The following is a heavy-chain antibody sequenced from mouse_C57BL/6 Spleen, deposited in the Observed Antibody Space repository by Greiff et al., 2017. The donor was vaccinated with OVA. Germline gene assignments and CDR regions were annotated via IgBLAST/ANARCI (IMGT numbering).Heavy chain of an antibody. CDR1: GYTFTSYW. CDR3: ARWGLLSYAMDY. CDR2: IHPNSGST. J-gene: IGHJ4*01. Sequence: QVQLQQPGAELVKPGASVKLSCKASGYTFTSYWMHWVKQRPGQGLEWIGMIHPNSGSTNYNEKFKSKATLTVDKSSSTAYMQLSSLTSEDSAVYYCARWGLLSYAMDYWGQGTSVTVSS. D-gene: IGHD2-10*01. V-gene: IGHV1-64*01.